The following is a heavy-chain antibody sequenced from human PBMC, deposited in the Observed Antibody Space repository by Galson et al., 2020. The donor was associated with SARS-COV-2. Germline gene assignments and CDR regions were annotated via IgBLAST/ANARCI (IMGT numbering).Heavy chain of an antibody. V-gene: IGHV3-11*01. CDR1: GFTFSHYY. J-gene: IGHJ6*02. D-gene: IGHD2-2*01. CDR3: ASERYCSSTSCYYYGMDV. CDR2: MSSSCSTI. Sequence: RGSLRIYCAASGFTFSHYYMSWIRQAPGKGPEWVSYMSSSCSTIYYADSVKGRFTIPRDNAKNSLYLQMNSLRAEDTAVYYCASERYCSSTSCYYYGMDVWGQGTTVTVSS.